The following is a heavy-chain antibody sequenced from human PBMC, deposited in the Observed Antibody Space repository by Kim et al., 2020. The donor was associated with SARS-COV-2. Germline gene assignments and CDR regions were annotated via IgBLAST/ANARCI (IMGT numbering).Heavy chain of an antibody. CDR3: ARGVIAARRGWFDP. CDR2: IIPIFGTA. Sequence: SVKVSCKASGGTFSSYAISWVRQAPGQGLEWMGGIIPIFGTANYAQKFQGRVTITADESTSTAYMELSSLSSEDTAVYYCARGVIAARRGWFDPWGQGTLVTVSS. J-gene: IGHJ5*02. D-gene: IGHD6-6*01. CDR1: GGTFSSYA. V-gene: IGHV1-69*13.